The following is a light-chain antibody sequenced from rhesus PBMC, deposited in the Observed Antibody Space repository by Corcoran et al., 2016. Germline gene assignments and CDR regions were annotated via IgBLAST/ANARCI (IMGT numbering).Light chain of an antibody. CDR3: QHGYGTPWT. V-gene: IGKV1-74*01. CDR2: EAS. CDR1: ENVNSF. Sequence: DIQMTQSPSSLSASVGDRVTITCRASENVNSFLNWYHQKPGKAPKLLINEASTLRSGVPTRFRGSGSGTEYTFTISSLQPEDVATYYCQHGYGTPWTFGQGTKVEIK. J-gene: IGKJ1*01.